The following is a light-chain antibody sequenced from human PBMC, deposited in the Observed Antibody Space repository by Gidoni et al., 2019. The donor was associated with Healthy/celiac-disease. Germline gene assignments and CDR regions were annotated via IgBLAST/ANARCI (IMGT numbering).Light chain of an antibody. J-gene: IGKJ2*01. V-gene: IGKV1-39*01. CDR2: AAS. Sequence: IHLTQSPSSLSASVGDRVTITCRASQSISSYLNWYQQKPGKAPKLLIYAASSLQSGVPSRFSGSGSGTEFTLTISSLQPEDFATYYCQQSNSTPYTFGQGTKVEIK. CDR3: QQSNSTPYT. CDR1: QSISSY.